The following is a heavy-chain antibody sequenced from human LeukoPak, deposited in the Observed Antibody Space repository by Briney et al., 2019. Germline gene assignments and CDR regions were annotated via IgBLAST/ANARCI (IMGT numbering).Heavy chain of an antibody. CDR3: ATRTTLITGRGGRPFDI. D-gene: IGHD1-14*01. J-gene: IGHJ3*02. CDR2: FDPEDGET. Sequence: ASVKVSCKVSGYTLTELSMHWVRQAPGKGLEWMGGFDPEDGETIYAQKFQGRVTMTEDTSTDTAYMELSSLRSEDTAVYYCATRTTLITGRGGRPFDIWGQGTMVTVSS. CDR1: GYTLTELS. V-gene: IGHV1-24*01.